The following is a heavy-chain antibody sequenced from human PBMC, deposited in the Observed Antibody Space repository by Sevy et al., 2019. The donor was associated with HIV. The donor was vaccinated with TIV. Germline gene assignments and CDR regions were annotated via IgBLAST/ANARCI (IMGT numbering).Heavy chain of an antibody. CDR1: GFDFPNAW. Sequence: GGSLRLSCTASGFDFPNAWMNRVRQVPGKGLEWVGHIKSITDGGAADYAAPVKGRFTISRHDSKNTLYLQMNSLKVEDTAVYFCSTDDLISYWGRGTLVTVSS. CDR2: IKSITDGGAA. V-gene: IGHV3-15*07. D-gene: IGHD3-3*02. CDR3: STDDLISY. J-gene: IGHJ4*02.